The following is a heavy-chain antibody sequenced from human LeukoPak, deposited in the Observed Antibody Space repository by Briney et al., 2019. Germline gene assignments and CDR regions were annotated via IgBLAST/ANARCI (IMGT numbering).Heavy chain of an antibody. Sequence: GESLKISCKTSGYTFTNYWIGWVRQMPGKGLEWMGIIYPGDSDTRYSPSFQGQVTISADKSISTAYLQWSSLKASDTAMYYCARRSQYYYDSSGYSAVDYWGQGTLVTVSS. V-gene: IGHV5-51*01. CDR1: GYTFTNYW. CDR3: ARRSQYYYDSSGYSAVDY. J-gene: IGHJ4*02. D-gene: IGHD3-22*01. CDR2: IYPGDSDT.